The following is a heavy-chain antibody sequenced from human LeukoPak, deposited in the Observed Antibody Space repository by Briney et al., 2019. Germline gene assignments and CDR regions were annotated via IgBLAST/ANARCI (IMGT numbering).Heavy chain of an antibody. V-gene: IGHV4-4*07. CDR2: VYTCGSN. Sequence: SETLSLTCTVSGGSISSYFWRWLRPPAPKGLEWVGRVYTCGSNNYNPSLKSRVTMSVDTSKNQCSLKRSSVTAADTAVYYCARGVYYYDSSGYYPDAFDIWGQGTMVTVSS. CDR3: ARGVYYYDSSGYYPDAFDI. J-gene: IGHJ3*02. D-gene: IGHD3-22*01. CDR1: GGSISSYF.